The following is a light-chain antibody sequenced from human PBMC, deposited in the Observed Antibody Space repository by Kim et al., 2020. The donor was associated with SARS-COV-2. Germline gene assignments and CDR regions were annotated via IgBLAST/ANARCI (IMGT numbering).Light chain of an antibody. Sequence: EIVMTQSPATLSVSPGERATLSCRASQSVSSNLAWYQQKPGQAPRLVIYGASTRATGIPARFSGSGSGTELTLTISSLQSEDFAVYYCQQYNNWRTFGQGTKVDIK. CDR1: QSVSSN. CDR2: GAS. V-gene: IGKV3-15*01. J-gene: IGKJ1*01. CDR3: QQYNNWRT.